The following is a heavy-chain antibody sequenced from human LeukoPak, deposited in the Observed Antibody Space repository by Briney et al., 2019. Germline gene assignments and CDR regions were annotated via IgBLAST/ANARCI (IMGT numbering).Heavy chain of an antibody. CDR2: TKTDGSST. CDR1: GFSFSTYR. Sequence: GGFLRLSCAASGFSFSTYRMHWVRHVPGTGLVWVSRTKTDGSSTDYADSVKGRFTISRDNANDTRYLQMNSLRPEDTAVYYCGRDLGGRGGAWGQGTLVTVSS. V-gene: IGHV3-74*01. D-gene: IGHD1-26*01. CDR3: GRDLGGRGGA. J-gene: IGHJ5*02.